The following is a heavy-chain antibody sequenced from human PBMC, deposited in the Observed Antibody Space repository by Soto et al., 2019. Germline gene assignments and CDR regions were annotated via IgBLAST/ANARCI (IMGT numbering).Heavy chain of an antibody. D-gene: IGHD1-7*01. CDR2: ISYDGSNK. J-gene: IGHJ4*02. V-gene: IGHV3-30*03. Sequence: QVQLVESGGGVVQPGRPLRLSCAASGFTFSSYGMHWVRQAPGKGLEWVAVISYDGSNKYYADSVKGRFTISRDNSKNTLYLQMNSLRAEDTAVYYCASPQTTGTTPPDYWGQGTLVTVSS. CDR3: ASPQTTGTTPPDY. CDR1: GFTFSSYG.